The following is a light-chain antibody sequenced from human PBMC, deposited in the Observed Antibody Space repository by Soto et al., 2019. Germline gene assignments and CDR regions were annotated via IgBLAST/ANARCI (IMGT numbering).Light chain of an antibody. CDR1: QSVSSY. CDR2: GAS. V-gene: IGKV3-20*01. Sequence: VLTQSPATLSLSPGERATLSCRASQSVSSYLAWYQQKPGQAPRLLIYGASSRATGIPDRFSGSGSGTDFTLTIPRLEPEDFAVYYCLQYGSSVWTFGQGTKVDIK. J-gene: IGKJ1*01. CDR3: LQYGSSVWT.